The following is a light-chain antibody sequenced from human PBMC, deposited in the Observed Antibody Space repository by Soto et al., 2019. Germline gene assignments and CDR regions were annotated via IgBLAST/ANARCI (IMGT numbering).Light chain of an antibody. CDR1: SSNIGAGYD. V-gene: IGLV1-40*01. CDR3: QSYDSSLSGVV. J-gene: IGLJ2*01. Sequence: QSVLTQPPSVSGAPGQRVTISCTGSSSNIGAGYDVHWYQQLPGTAPKHLIYGNSNRPSGVPDRFSGSKSGTSASLAITGLQAEDEAEYYCQSYDSSLSGVVFGGGTKLTVL. CDR2: GNS.